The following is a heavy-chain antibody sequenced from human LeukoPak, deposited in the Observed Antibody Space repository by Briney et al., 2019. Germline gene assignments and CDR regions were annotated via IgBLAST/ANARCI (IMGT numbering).Heavy chain of an antibody. V-gene: IGHV4-38-2*01. J-gene: IGHJ6*03. CDR1: GYSISSGYY. Sequence: SETLSLTCAVSGYSISSGYYWGWIRQPPGKGLEWTGSIYHSGSTYYNPSLKRRVAISVDTSKNQFSLKLSSVTAADTAVYYCARGARSAYCSSTSCHYYYYMDVWGKGTTVTVSS. CDR3: ARGARSAYCSSTSCHYYYYMDV. D-gene: IGHD2-2*01. CDR2: IYHSGST.